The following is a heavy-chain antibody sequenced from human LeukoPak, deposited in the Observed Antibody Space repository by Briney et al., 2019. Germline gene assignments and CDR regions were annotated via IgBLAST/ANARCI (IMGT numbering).Heavy chain of an antibody. CDR1: GYTFTGYY. V-gene: IGHV1-2*02. J-gene: IGHJ4*02. D-gene: IGHD3-16*02. CDR3: ARTHFYVWGSYRYGRYFDY. Sequence: EASVKVSCEASGYTFTGYYMHWVRQAPGQGLEWMGWINPNSGGTNYAQKFQGRVTMTRDTSISTAYMELSRLRSDDTAVYYCARTHFYVWGSYRYGRYFDYWGQGTLVTVSS. CDR2: INPNSGGT.